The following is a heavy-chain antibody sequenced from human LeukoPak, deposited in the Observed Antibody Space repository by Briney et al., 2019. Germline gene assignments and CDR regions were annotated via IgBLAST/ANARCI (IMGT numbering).Heavy chain of an antibody. J-gene: IGHJ5*02. CDR3: AKGRIAWIQLWLT. CDR2: IYSGGST. V-gene: IGHV3-53*01. CDR1: GFTVSNNY. D-gene: IGHD5-18*01. Sequence: PGGSLRLSCAASGFTVSNNYMNWVRQAPGKGLEWVSVIYSGGSTYYADSVKGRFTISRDNSKNTLYLQMNSLRAEDTAVYYCAKGRIAWIQLWLTWGQGTLVTVSS.